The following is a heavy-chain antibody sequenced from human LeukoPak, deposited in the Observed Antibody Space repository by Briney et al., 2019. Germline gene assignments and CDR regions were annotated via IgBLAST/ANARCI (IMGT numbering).Heavy chain of an antibody. CDR2: IKSKTDGGTT. CDR3: ARYRAAAYFDY. Sequence: GGSLRLSCEASGFTFSNAWMSWVRQAPGKGLEWVGRIKSKTDGGTTDYAAPVKGRFTISRDDSKNTLYLQMNSLKTEDTAVYYCARYRAAAYFDYWGQGTLVTVSS. D-gene: IGHD6-13*01. J-gene: IGHJ4*02. V-gene: IGHV3-15*01. CDR1: GFTFSNAW.